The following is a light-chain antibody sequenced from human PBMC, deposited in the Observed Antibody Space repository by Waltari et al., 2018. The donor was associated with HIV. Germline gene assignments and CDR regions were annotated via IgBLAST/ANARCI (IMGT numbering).Light chain of an antibody. J-gene: IGKJ1*01. V-gene: IGKV1-5*03. CDR2: EVS. CDR3: QQYDSYST. Sequence: DIQMTQSPSTLSASVGDKVTITCRASQSINNWLAWYQQKPGKAPKLLSYEVSNSESGVPSRFSGSGSGTEFTLTISSLQPDDFASYYCQQYDSYSTFGQGTKVEIK. CDR1: QSINNW.